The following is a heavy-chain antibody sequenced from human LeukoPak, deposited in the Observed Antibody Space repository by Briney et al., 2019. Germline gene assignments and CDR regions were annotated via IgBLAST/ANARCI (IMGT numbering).Heavy chain of an antibody. V-gene: IGHV3-53*01. CDR3: ARVRDYYDSTLTAWFDP. CDR1: GFTVSSNY. CDR2: IYSGGST. Sequence: GGSLRLSCAASGFTVSSNYMSWVRQAPGKGLEWVSVIYSGGSTYYADSVKGRFTISRDNSKNTLYLQMNSLRAEDTAVYYCARVRDYYDSTLTAWFDPWGQGTLVTVSS. J-gene: IGHJ5*02. D-gene: IGHD3-22*01.